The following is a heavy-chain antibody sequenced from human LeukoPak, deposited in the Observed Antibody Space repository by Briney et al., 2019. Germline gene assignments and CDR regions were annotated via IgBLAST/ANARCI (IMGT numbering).Heavy chain of an antibody. CDR3: ARDTTKHTYYDFWSGYGDYYYGMDV. V-gene: IGHV3-21*01. CDR2: ISSSSSYI. D-gene: IGHD3-3*01. CDR1: GFTFSSYS. J-gene: IGHJ6*02. Sequence: KPGGSLRLSCGASGFTFSSYSMNWVRQAPGKGPEWVSSISSSSSYIYYADSVKGRFTVSRDNAKNSLYLQMNSLRAEDTAVYYCARDTTKHTYYDFWSGYGDYYYGMDVWGQGTTVTVSS.